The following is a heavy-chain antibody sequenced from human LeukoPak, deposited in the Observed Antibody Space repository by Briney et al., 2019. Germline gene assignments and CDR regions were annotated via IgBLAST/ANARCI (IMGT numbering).Heavy chain of an antibody. V-gene: IGHV4-59*01. CDR2: MHHSGST. CDR3: ARDGENRSGNRCYSSWFDP. D-gene: IGHD2-15*01. Sequence: PSETLSLTCTVSGGSISSYYWSWIRQPPGKGLQWIGNMHHSGSTNYNPSLKSRVTISVDTSKNQFSLRLSSVTAADTAVYYCARDGENRSGNRCYSSWFDPWGQGTLVTVSS. CDR1: GGSISSYY. J-gene: IGHJ5*02.